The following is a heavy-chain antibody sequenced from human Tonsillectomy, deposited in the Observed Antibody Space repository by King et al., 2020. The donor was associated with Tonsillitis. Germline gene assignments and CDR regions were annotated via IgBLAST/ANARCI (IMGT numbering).Heavy chain of an antibody. CDR2: ISYNGGST. J-gene: IGHJ4*02. Sequence: VQLVESGGGLVQPGGSLRLSCAASGFPFSSYSMSWVRQAPGKGLEWVSAISYNGGSTYYADSVKGRFTISRDNSKNTLYLQMNSLRAEDTAVYYCAKCGVGVLEWLFGYFDYWGQGTLVTVSS. V-gene: IGHV3-23*04. D-gene: IGHD3-3*01. CDR3: AKCGVGVLEWLFGYFDY. CDR1: GFPFSSYS.